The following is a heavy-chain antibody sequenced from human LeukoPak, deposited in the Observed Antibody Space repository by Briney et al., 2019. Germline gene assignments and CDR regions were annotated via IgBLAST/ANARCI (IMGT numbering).Heavy chain of an antibody. J-gene: IGHJ4*02. V-gene: IGHV3-53*01. CDR2: FYVGGAT. Sequence: GGSLRLSCAVSGFSVTNNYMSWARRAPGKGWKWVSVFYVGGATYYADSVKGRFTISRDNSENTLYLQMKSLRAEDTAVYYCARGDGYNFFDYWGQGTLVTVSS. CDR3: ARGDGYNFFDY. D-gene: IGHD5-24*01. CDR1: GFSVTNNY.